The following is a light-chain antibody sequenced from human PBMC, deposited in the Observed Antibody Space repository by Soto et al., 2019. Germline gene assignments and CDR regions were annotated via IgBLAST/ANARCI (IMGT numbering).Light chain of an antibody. CDR2: SNN. J-gene: IGLJ2*01. CDR1: SSNIGSNT. V-gene: IGLV1-44*01. CDR3: AAWDDSLNGVV. Sequence: QSVLTQPPSASGTPGQRVTISCSGSSSNIGSNTVNWYQQLPGTAPKLLIYSNNQRPSGVPDRFFGSKSGTSASLASSGLQSEDEADYYCAAWDDSLNGVVFGGGTKLTVL.